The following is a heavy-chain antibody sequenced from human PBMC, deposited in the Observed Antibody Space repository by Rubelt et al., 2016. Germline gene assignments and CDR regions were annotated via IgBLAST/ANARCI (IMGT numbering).Heavy chain of an antibody. CDR2: INSDVSIT. CDR1: GFTFKWTV. Sequence: VQLVESGGGVVQPGASPRLSCVASGFTFKWTVMHWVRQAPGKGLVWVSRINSDVSITNDADSVRGRFTISRDNAKNTLYLQMNSLRPEDTAVYYCARGSGYYTFDFWGQGTLVTVSS. D-gene: IGHD3-3*01. J-gene: IGHJ4*02. CDR3: ARGSGYYTFDF. V-gene: IGHV3-74*02.